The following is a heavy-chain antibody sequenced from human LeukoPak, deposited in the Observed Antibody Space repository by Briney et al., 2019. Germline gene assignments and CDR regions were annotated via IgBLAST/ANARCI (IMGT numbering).Heavy chain of an antibody. J-gene: IGHJ5*02. Sequence: GESLKISCKGSGYSFTSYWIGWVRQMPGKGLEWMGIIYPGDSDTRYSPSFQGQVTISADKSISTAYLQWSSLKASDTAMYYCARHLGGGWETNNWFDPWGQGTLVTVSS. CDR3: ARHLGGGWETNNWFDP. CDR1: GYSFTSYW. V-gene: IGHV5-51*01. D-gene: IGHD1-26*01. CDR2: IYPGDSDT.